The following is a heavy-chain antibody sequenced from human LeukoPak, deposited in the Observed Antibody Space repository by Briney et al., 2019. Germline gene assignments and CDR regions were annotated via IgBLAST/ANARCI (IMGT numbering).Heavy chain of an antibody. CDR2: VSGSGGST. V-gene: IGHV3-23*01. Sequence: GGSLRLSCEASGFTFSNYAMHWVRQAPGKGLEWVSGVSGSGGSTYYADSVKGRFTISRDNSKNTLYLQMNSLRAEDTAVYYCAKDLWDSGSQAYFDYWGQGTLVTVSS. D-gene: IGHD3-10*01. CDR1: GFTFSNYA. J-gene: IGHJ4*02. CDR3: AKDLWDSGSQAYFDY.